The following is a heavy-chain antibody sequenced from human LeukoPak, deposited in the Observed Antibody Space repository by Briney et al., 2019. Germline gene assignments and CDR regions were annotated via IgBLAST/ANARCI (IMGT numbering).Heavy chain of an antibody. CDR1: GFTFSSYA. CDR3: AKDTGLWFGELFDY. CDR2: ISGSGGST. Sequence: GASLRLSCAASGFTFSSYAMSWVRQAPGKGLEWVSAISGSGGSTYYADSVKGRFTISRDNSKNTLYLQMNSLRAEDTAVYYCAKDTGLWFGELFDYWGQGTLVTVSS. D-gene: IGHD3-10*01. V-gene: IGHV3-23*01. J-gene: IGHJ4*02.